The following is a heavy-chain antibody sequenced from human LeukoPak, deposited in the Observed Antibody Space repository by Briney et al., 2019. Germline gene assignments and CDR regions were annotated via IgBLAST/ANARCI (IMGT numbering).Heavy chain of an antibody. Sequence: ASVKVSCEASGYTFTGYYMHWVRQAPGQGLEWMGWINPNSGGTNYAQKFQGRVTMTRDTSISTAYMELSRLRSDDTAVYYCARELYYYYYYGMDVWGQGTTVTVSS. CDR3: ARELYYYYYYGMDV. CDR1: GYTFTGYY. V-gene: IGHV1-2*02. J-gene: IGHJ6*02. CDR2: INPNSGGT.